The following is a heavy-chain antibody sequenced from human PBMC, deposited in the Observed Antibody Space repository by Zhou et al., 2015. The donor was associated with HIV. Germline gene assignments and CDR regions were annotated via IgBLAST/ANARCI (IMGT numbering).Heavy chain of an antibody. CDR3: ARVMVRGRNTMIVGYFDY. CDR2: IIPIFGTA. Sequence: QVQLVQSGAEVKKPGSSVKVSCKASGGTFSSYAISWVRQAPGQGLEWMGGIIPIFGTANYAQKFQGRVTITADESTSTAYMELSSLRSEDTAVYYCARVMVRGRNTMIVGYFDYWGQGTLVTVSS. J-gene: IGHJ4*02. CDR1: GGTFSSYA. V-gene: IGHV1-69*01. D-gene: IGHD3-22*01.